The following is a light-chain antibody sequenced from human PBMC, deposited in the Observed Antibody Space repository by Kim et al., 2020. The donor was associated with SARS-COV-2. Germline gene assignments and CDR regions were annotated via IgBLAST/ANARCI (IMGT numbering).Light chain of an antibody. CDR1: QSVSNN. CDR3: QQYNNWPPT. CDR2: GAS. Sequence: EIVMTQSPATLSVSPGERATLSCRASQSVSNNLGWYQQKRGQAPRLLIYGASTRATGIPARFSGSGSGTEFTLTISSLQSEDFAVYYCQQYNNWPPTFGQGTKVDIK. J-gene: IGKJ1*01. V-gene: IGKV3-15*01.